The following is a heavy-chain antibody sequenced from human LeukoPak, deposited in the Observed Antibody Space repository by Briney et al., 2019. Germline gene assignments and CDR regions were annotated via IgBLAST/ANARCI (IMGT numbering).Heavy chain of an antibody. CDR2: IKEDGSEK. CDR1: GFTFSDYW. J-gene: IGHJ4*02. D-gene: IGHD2-21*02. V-gene: IGHV3-7*01. CDR3: ARDGYLIGYGDCSAGDY. Sequence: PGGSLRLSCAASGFTFSDYWMTWVRQAPGKGLEWVANIKEDGSEKNYVDSVKGRFTISRDNAKNSLFLQMNSLRAEDTAMYYCARDGYLIGYGDCSAGDYWGQGTLVTVSS.